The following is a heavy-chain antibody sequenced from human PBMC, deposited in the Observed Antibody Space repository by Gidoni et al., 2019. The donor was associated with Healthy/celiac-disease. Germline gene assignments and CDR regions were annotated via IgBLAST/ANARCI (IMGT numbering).Heavy chain of an antibody. D-gene: IGHD6-13*01. CDR3: ASYIAAAGLDAFDI. V-gene: IGHV4-61*02. Sequence: QVQLQESGPGLVKPSQTLSLTCTVSGGSISSGSYYWSWIRQPAGKGLEWIGRIYTSGSTNYNPSLKSRVTISVDTSKNQFSLKLSSVTAADTAVYYCASYIAAAGLDAFDIWGQGTMVTVSS. CDR2: IYTSGST. J-gene: IGHJ3*02. CDR1: GGSISSGSYY.